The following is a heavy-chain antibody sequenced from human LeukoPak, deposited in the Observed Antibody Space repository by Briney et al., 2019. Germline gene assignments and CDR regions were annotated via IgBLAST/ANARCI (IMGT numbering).Heavy chain of an antibody. D-gene: IGHD6-19*01. CDR1: GFTFSNYW. CDR3: ARARDRWQWLVRAATDY. J-gene: IGHJ4*02. Sequence: GRSLRLSCAASGFTFSNYWMHWVRQAPGKGLEWVAVISYDGSNKYYADSVKGRFTISRDNSKNTLYLQMNSLRAEDTAVYYCARARDRWQWLVRAATDYWGQGTLVTVSS. V-gene: IGHV3-30-3*01. CDR2: ISYDGSNK.